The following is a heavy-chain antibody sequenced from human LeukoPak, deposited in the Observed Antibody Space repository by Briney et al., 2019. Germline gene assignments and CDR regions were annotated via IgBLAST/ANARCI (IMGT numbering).Heavy chain of an antibody. Sequence: GASVKVSCKASGYTFTGYYMHWVRQAPGQGLEWMGRINPNSSGTNYAQKFQGRVTMTRDTSIRTAYMELSRLRSDDTAVYYCARVCRRGRVGCDEDYWGQGTLVTVSS. J-gene: IGHJ4*02. CDR3: ARVCRRGRVGCDEDY. V-gene: IGHV1-2*06. CDR2: INPNSSGT. CDR1: GYTFTGYY. D-gene: IGHD5/OR15-5a*01.